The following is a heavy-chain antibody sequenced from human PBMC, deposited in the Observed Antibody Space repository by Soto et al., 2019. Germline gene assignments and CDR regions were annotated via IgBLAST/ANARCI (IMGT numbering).Heavy chain of an antibody. V-gene: IGHV3-48*01. J-gene: IGHJ4*02. CDR3: ARDLNPRHEMLYALLGY. CDR1: GFTFSSYS. CDR2: ISGSSSMI. Sequence: EVQLVESGGGLVQPGGSLRLSCAASGFTFSSYSMNWVRQAPGKGLEWVSYISGSSSMIYYADSVKGRFTISRDNDKTSLYLQMNSLRAEDTAVYYCARDLNPRHEMLYALLGYWGQGTLVTVSS. D-gene: IGHD2-8*01.